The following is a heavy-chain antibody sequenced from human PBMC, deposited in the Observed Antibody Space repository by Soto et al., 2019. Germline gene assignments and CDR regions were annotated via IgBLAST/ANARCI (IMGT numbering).Heavy chain of an antibody. V-gene: IGHV3-7*03. CDR3: ASRTYNSGWYLDS. D-gene: IGHD6-19*01. Sequence: EVQLVESGGGLVQPGGSLRLSCAASGFSFSGHWMGWVRQAPGKGLEWVANIKQDGSEKYYADSVKGRFTISRDNAKNSLYLQMDSLRAEDTAVYYCASRTYNSGWYLDSWGQGTLVTVSS. CDR2: IKQDGSEK. J-gene: IGHJ4*02. CDR1: GFSFSGHW.